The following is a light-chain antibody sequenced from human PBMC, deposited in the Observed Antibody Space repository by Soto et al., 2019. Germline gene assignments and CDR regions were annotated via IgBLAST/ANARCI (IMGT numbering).Light chain of an antibody. CDR3: ASYTTSSTYV. CDR2: DVS. J-gene: IGLJ1*01. V-gene: IGLV2-14*03. CDR1: SSDVGAFNY. Sequence: QSVLTQPASVSGSPGQSIAISCTGTSSDVGAFNYVSWYQQHPGKAPKFMIFDVSSRPSGVSDRFSGSKSGNTASLTISGLQTGDEADYYCASYTTSSTYVFGTGTKVTVL.